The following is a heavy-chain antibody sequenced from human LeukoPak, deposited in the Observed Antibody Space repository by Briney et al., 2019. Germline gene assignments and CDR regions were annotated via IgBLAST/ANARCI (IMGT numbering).Heavy chain of an antibody. V-gene: IGHV3-7*01. CDR3: ARRVGKWLRFNYFDY. CDR1: GFTFSSYW. Sequence: GGSLRLSCAASGFTFSSYWMSWVRQASGKGLEWVANIKQDGSEKYYVDSVKGRFTISRDNAKNSLYLQMNSLRAEDTAVYYCARRVGKWLRFNYFDYWGQGTLVTVSS. J-gene: IGHJ4*02. CDR2: IKQDGSEK. D-gene: IGHD5-12*01.